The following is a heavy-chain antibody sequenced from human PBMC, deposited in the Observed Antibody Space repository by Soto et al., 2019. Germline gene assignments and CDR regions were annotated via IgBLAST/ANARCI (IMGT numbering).Heavy chain of an antibody. CDR3: ATRRVMHGTHYFDS. J-gene: IGHJ4*02. CDR1: GFTFSTHS. D-gene: IGHD1-1*01. Sequence: EGQLVQSGGGLGKPGGSLRLSCTASGFTFSTHSMHCVRQAPGKGLEWVSAISTGSTYIDYAGSVKGRFTISRDNAKNSLFLQMNSLGAEDTAVYFCATRRVMHGTHYFDSWGQGVLVSVSS. V-gene: IGHV3-21*01. CDR2: ISTGSTYI.